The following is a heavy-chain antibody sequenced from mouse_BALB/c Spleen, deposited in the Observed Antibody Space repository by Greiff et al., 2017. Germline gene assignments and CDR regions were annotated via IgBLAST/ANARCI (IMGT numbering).Heavy chain of an antibody. D-gene: IGHD1-1*01. J-gene: IGHJ2*01. CDR1: GYSITSDYA. CDR2: ISYSGST. CDR3: ARWDYGSRYFDY. Sequence: EVKLQESGPGLVKPSQSLSLTCTVTGYSITSDYAWNWIRQFPGNKLEWMGYISYSGSTSYNPSLKSRISITRDTSKNQFFLQLNSVTTEDTATYYCARWDYGSRYFDYWGQGTTLTVSS. V-gene: IGHV3-2*02.